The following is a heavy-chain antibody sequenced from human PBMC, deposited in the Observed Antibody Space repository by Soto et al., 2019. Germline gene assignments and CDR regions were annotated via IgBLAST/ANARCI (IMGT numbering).Heavy chain of an antibody. CDR1: GFTFSSYW. Sequence: EVVLVESGGGLVQPGGSLRLSCVASGFTFSSYWMSWVRQAPGKGLEWVANIKQDGSEKHYVDSVKGRFTISRDNAKSSLYLQMNSLRAEDTAVYYFARALVVVTEYFDHWGQGILVTVSS. D-gene: IGHD3-22*01. CDR3: ARALVVVTEYFDH. CDR2: IKQDGSEK. V-gene: IGHV3-7*03. J-gene: IGHJ4*02.